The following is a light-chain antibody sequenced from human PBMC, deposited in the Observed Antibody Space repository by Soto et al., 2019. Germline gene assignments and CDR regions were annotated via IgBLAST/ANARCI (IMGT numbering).Light chain of an antibody. CDR1: QSVSSSY. V-gene: IGKV3-15*01. CDR3: QQYNNWPTWT. Sequence: EIVLTQSPATLSLSPGERATLSCRASQSVSSSYLAWYQQKPGQAPRLLIYGASTRATGIPARFSGSGSETEFTLTISSLQAEDSAVYFCQQYNNWPTWTFGQGTKVDIK. CDR2: GAS. J-gene: IGKJ1*01.